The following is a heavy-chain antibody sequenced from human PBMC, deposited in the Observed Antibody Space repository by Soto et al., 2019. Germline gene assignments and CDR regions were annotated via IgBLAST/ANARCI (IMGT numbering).Heavy chain of an antibody. CDR2: IRGSGGST. V-gene: IGHV3-23*01. J-gene: IGHJ4*02. D-gene: IGHD3-9*01. CDR3: AKQGYYDILTGYYDIDFDY. CDR1: GFTFSSYA. Sequence: GGSLRLSCAASGFTFSSYAMSWVRQAPGKGLEWVSAIRGSGGSTYYADSVKGRFTISRDNSKNTLYLQMNSLRAEDTAVYYCAKQGYYDILTGYYDIDFDYWGQGTLVTVSS.